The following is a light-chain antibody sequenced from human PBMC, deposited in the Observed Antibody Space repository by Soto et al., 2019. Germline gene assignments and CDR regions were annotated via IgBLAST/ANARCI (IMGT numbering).Light chain of an antibody. J-gene: IGLJ1*01. CDR3: AAWDDSLNGYYV. V-gene: IGLV1-44*01. Sequence: QPVLTQPPSASGTPGQRVTISCSGSSSNIGSNAVNWYQQLPGTAPKLLIYINSHRPSGVPDRFSGSKSGTSASLAISGLQSEDEADYYCAAWDDSLNGYYVFGTGTKLTVL. CDR2: INS. CDR1: SSNIGSNA.